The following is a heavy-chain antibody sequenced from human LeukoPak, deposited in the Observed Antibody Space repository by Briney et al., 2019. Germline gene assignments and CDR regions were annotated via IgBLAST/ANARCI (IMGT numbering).Heavy chain of an antibody. D-gene: IGHD3-16*01. CDR1: GFTFSSYS. CDR2: ISSSSSTI. CDR3: ARDLEEYYFDY. V-gene: IGHV3-48*04. Sequence: PGGSLRLSCAASGFTFSSYSMNWVRQAPGKGLEWVSYISSSSSTIYYADSVEGRFTISRDNAKNSLYLQMNSLRAEDTAVYYCARDLEEYYFDYWGQGTLVTVSS. J-gene: IGHJ4*02.